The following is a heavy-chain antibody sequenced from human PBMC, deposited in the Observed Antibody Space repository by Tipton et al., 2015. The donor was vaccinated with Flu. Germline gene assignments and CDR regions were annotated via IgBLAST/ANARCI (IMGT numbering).Heavy chain of an antibody. V-gene: IGHV3-74*01. CDR2: VGGDGSGT. D-gene: IGHD1-14*01. CDR3: ARGGLNHALDV. J-gene: IGHJ6*02. CDR1: GFNFNAHW. Sequence: GSLRLSCEASGFNFNAHWMFWVRQAPGKGLVWVSVVGGDGSGTNYADSVRGRFTISRDNAMNTLYLQANSLTGDDTAIYYCARGGLNHALDVWGQGTTVTVSS.